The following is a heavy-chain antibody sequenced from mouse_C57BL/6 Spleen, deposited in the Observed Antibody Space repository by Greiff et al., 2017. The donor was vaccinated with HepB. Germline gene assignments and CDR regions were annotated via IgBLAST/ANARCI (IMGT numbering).Heavy chain of an antibody. Sequence: VQLQQPGAELVKPGASVKLSCKASGYTFTSYWMQWVKQRPGQGLEWIGEIDPSDSYTNYNQKFKGKATLTVDTSSSTAYMQLSSLTSEDSAVYYCARRYYGNGFDYWGQGTTLTVSS. D-gene: IGHD2-1*01. V-gene: IGHV1-50*01. CDR2: IDPSDSYT. CDR1: GYTFTSYW. J-gene: IGHJ2*01. CDR3: ARRYYGNGFDY.